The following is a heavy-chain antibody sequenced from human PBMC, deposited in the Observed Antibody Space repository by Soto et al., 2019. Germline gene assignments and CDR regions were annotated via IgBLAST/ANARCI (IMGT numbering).Heavy chain of an antibody. CDR2: FSGRSYST. V-gene: IGHV3-23*01. J-gene: IGHJ4*02. D-gene: IGHD3-22*01. CDR3: AKIDTVSMMIV. CDR1: GFAFCSYA. Sequence: GGSLRLSCAASGFAFCSYAMNWVRQAPGKGLEWVSAFSGRSYSTYYAESVKGRFTISRDNSKNTLYLQMNSLSADDTAVYYCAKIDTVSMMIVWAQGTLVTVSS.